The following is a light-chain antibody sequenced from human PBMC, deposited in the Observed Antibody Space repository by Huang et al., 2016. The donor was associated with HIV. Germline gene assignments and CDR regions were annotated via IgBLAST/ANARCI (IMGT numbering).Light chain of an antibody. V-gene: IGKV3-11*01. CDR3: QQRTNWALYT. Sequence: EIVLTQSPATLSLSPGERATLSCRASQSVSSYLAWYPQKPGQAPRLLIYDTSNRATDIPARFSGSGSGTDVTLTISSLEPEDFAVYYCQQRTNWALYTFGQGTKLEIK. CDR2: DTS. CDR1: QSVSSY. J-gene: IGKJ2*01.